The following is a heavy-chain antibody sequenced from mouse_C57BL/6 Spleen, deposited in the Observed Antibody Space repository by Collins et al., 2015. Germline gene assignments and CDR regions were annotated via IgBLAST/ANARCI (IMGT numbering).Heavy chain of an antibody. J-gene: IGHJ4*01. CDR2: IDPENGDT. CDR3: NAGDGYPSYAMDY. D-gene: IGHD2-3*01. CDR1: GFNIKDYY. V-gene: IGHV14-4*02. Sequence: EVQLQQSGAELVRPGASVKLSCTASGFNIKDYYMHWVKQRPEQGLEWIGWIDPENGDTEYAPKFQGKATMTADTSSNTAYLQLSSLTSEDTAVYYCNAGDGYPSYAMDYWGQGTSVTVSS.